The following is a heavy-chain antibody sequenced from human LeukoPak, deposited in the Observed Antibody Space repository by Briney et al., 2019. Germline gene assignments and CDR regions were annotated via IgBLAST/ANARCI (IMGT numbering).Heavy chain of an antibody. V-gene: IGHV3-30*04. CDR1: GFTFSSYA. J-gene: IGHJ4*02. CDR3: ARGGLAVAGTMVY. D-gene: IGHD6-19*01. Sequence: GGSLRLSCAASGFTFSSYAMHWVRQAPGKGLEWVAVISYDGSNKYYADSVKGRFTISRDNSKNTLYLQMNSLRAEDTAVYYCARGGLAVAGTMVYWGQGTLVTVSS. CDR2: ISYDGSNK.